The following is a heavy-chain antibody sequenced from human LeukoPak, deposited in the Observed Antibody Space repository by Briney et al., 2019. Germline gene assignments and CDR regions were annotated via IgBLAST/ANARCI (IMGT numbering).Heavy chain of an antibody. V-gene: IGHV4-4*02. CDR2: IYHSGST. D-gene: IGHD3-10*01. J-gene: IGHJ6*04. Sequence: SETLSLTCAVSSGSISSSNWWTWVRQPPGKGLEWIGDIYHSGSTNYNPSLKSRVTISVDKSKNQFSLKLSSVTAADTAVYYCARRFGELYPNYYYGMDVWGKGTTVTVSS. CDR1: SGSISSSNW. CDR3: ARRFGELYPNYYYGMDV.